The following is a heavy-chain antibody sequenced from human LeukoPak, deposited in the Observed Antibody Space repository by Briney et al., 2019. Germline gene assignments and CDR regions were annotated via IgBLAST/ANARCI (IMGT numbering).Heavy chain of an antibody. J-gene: IGHJ4*02. CDR2: IYYSGST. CDR1: GGSISSSSYY. Sequence: SETLSLTCTVSGGSISSSSYYWGWIRQPPGKGLEWTGSIYYSGSTYYNPPLKSRVTISVDTSKNQFSLKLSSVTAADTAVYYCARGDYYDYVWGSYRTVRFDYWGQGTLVTVSS. CDR3: ARGDYYDYVWGSYRTVRFDY. V-gene: IGHV4-39*01. D-gene: IGHD3-16*02.